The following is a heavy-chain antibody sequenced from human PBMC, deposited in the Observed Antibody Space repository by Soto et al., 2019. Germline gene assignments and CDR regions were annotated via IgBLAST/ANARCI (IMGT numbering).Heavy chain of an antibody. CDR1: GFTFSNYG. Sequence: QVQLVESGGGVVQPGRSLRLSCAASGFTFSNYGMHWVRQAPGKGLEWVALISYDGSNKNSADSVKGRFTISRDNSKNTLYLQMNRLRAEDTAVYYCAQKKGYCGGGSCYYMDVWGKGTTVTVSS. CDR3: AQKKGYCGGGSCYYMDV. J-gene: IGHJ6*03. CDR2: ISYDGSNK. D-gene: IGHD2-15*01. V-gene: IGHV3-30*18.